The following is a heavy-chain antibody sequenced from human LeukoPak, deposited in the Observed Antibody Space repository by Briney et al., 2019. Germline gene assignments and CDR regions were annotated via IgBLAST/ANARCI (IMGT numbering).Heavy chain of an antibody. Sequence: GGSPRLSCAASGFTFSSYGMHWVRQAPGKGLEWVAVIWYDGSNKYYADSAKGRFTISRDNSKNTLYLQMNSLRAEGTAVYYCASGGGSYLANYFDYWGQGTLVTVSS. V-gene: IGHV3-33*01. CDR3: ASGGGSYLANYFDY. D-gene: IGHD1-26*01. CDR1: GFTFSSYG. CDR2: IWYDGSNK. J-gene: IGHJ4*02.